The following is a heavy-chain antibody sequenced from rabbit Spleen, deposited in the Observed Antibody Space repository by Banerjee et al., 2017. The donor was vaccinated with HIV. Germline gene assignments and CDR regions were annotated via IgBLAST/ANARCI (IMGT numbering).Heavy chain of an antibody. Sequence: QEQLVESGGGLVQPEGSLTLTCKASGVSFSDKDVMCWVRQAPGKGLEWITCINIATGKSVYASWVSGRFTISKTSSTTVTLQMTRLTAADTATYFCARDTSTSFSSYGMDLWGQGTLVTVS. CDR2: INIATGKS. CDR3: ARDTSTSFSSYGMDL. J-gene: IGHJ6*01. V-gene: IGHV1S45*01. CDR1: GVSFSDKDV. D-gene: IGHD1-1*01.